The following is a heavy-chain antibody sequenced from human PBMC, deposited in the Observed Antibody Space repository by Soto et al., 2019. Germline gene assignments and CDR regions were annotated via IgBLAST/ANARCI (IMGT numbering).Heavy chain of an antibody. Sequence: GGSLRLSCAASGFTFSSYEMNWVRQAPGKGLEWVSYISSSGSTIYYADSVKGRFTISRDNAKNSLYLQMNSLRAEDTAVYYCARDGTTIFGVVILDYWGQGTLVTVPQ. V-gene: IGHV3-48*03. CDR1: GFTFSSYE. D-gene: IGHD3-3*01. J-gene: IGHJ4*02. CDR3: ARDGTTIFGVVILDY. CDR2: ISSSGSTI.